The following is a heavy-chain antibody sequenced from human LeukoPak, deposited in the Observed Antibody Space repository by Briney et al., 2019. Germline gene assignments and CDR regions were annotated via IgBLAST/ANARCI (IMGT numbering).Heavy chain of an antibody. Sequence: PGGSLRLPCAASGFTFSSYAMRWVRQAPGKRLEYVSAITNNGDSTYYANSVKGRFIISRDNSKNTLYLQMGSLRAEDMAVYYCARVGDKGAFDYWGQGTLVTVSS. V-gene: IGHV3-64*01. D-gene: IGHD3-16*01. J-gene: IGHJ4*02. CDR3: ARVGDKGAFDY. CDR2: ITNNGDST. CDR1: GFTFSSYA.